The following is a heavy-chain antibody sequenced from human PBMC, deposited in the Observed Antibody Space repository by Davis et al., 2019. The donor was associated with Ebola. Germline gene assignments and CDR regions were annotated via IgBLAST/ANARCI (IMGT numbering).Heavy chain of an antibody. CDR2: ISGSGCST. V-gene: IGHV3-23*01. J-gene: IGHJ4*02. CDR3: AKLAYSYGLAYFDN. D-gene: IGHD5-18*01. Sequence: PSESLSLSCAAYQFTYSHYIITCVRQAEGQGLEWVSSISGSGCSTYYADSVKGRFTISRDNSKNTLYLQMNSLRAEDTAVYYCAKLAYSYGLAYFDNWGQGTLVTVSS. CDR1: QFTYSHYI.